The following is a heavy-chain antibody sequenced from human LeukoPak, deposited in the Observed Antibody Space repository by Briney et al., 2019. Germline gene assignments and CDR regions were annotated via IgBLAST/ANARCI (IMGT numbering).Heavy chain of an antibody. J-gene: IGHJ6*02. CDR3: TRDSYISNVYYGMDV. D-gene: IGHD1-26*01. Sequence: GGSLRLSCAASGPTFSNYWMHWVRQAPGKGLVWILRINPDGSHTSYADSVKGRFTISRDNAKNTLYLQMNSLRAEDAAVYFCTRDSYISNVYYGMDVWGQGATVTVSS. V-gene: IGHV3-74*01. CDR1: GPTFSNYW. CDR2: INPDGSHT.